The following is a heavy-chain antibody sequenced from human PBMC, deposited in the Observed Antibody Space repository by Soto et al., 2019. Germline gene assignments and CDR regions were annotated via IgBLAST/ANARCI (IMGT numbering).Heavy chain of an antibody. D-gene: IGHD7-27*01. CDR1: GGTFSSYA. Sequence: QVQLVQSGAEVKKPGSSVKVSCKASGGTFSSYAISWVRQAPGQGLEWMGGIIPIFGTANYAQKFQGRVTITADESTSTSYMERSSLRSEDTVVYYCAGDSGTHTLGMWFDPWGQGTLVTVSS. J-gene: IGHJ5*02. V-gene: IGHV1-69*01. CDR3: AGDSGTHTLGMWFDP. CDR2: IIPIFGTA.